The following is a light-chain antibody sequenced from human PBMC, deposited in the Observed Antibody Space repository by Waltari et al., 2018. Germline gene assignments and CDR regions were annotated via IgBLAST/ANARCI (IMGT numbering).Light chain of an antibody. Sequence: QYVLTQPPSASGTPGQRVTISCSGSASNIGGNHVHCVQQSPGKAPKLLIYRSDQRPSGVPDRFSGSKTGTSASLAISGLQSDDEADYFCASWDDSLNGHWVFGGGTKVTVL. V-gene: IGLV1-44*01. CDR3: ASWDDSLNGHWV. CDR2: RSD. CDR1: ASNIGGNH. J-gene: IGLJ3*02.